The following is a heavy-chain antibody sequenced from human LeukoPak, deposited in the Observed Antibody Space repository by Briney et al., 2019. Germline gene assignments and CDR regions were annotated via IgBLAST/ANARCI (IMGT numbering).Heavy chain of an antibody. D-gene: IGHD3-9*01. CDR1: GYTFTGYY. J-gene: IGHJ4*02. V-gene: IGHV1-2*02. Sequence: GASVKVSCKASGYTFTGYYMHWVRQAPGQGLEWMGWINPNSGGTNYAQKFQGRVTMTRDTSISTAYMELSRLRSDDTAVYYCARGNWYYDILTGYYPLYYFDYWGQGTLVTVSS. CDR3: ARGNWYYDILTGYYPLYYFDY. CDR2: INPNSGGT.